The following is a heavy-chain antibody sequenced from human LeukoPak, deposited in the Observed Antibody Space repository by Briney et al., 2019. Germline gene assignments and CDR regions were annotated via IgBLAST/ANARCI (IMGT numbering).Heavy chain of an antibody. V-gene: IGHV4-39*02. J-gene: IGHJ5*02. Sequence: SETLSLTCTVSGGSISSSDYYWGWIRQPPGKGLEWIGSMYDSGGTSYNPSLTSRVTISADTSKNQFSLKLTSVAAADTAVYYCARESHRDIVVVVADNWLDPWGQGTLVTVSS. D-gene: IGHD2-15*01. CDR2: MYDSGGT. CDR1: GGSISSSDYY. CDR3: ARESHRDIVVVVADNWLDP.